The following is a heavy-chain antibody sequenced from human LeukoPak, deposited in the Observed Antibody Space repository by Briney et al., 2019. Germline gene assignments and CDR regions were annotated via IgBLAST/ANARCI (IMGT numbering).Heavy chain of an antibody. V-gene: IGHV3-11*04. D-gene: IGHD6-19*01. CDR2: ISSSGNII. Sequence: GGSLRLSCAASGFTFSDYYMSWIRQAPGKGLEWVSYISSSGNIIYFADSVKGRFTISRDNAKNSLYLQMNSLRAEDTAVCYCARVAVTGIGVDYWGQGTQVTVSS. CDR3: ARVAVTGIGVDY. CDR1: GFTFSDYY. J-gene: IGHJ4*02.